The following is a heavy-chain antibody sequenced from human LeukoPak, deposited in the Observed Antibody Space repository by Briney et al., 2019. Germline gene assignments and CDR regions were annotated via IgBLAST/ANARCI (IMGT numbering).Heavy chain of an antibody. CDR2: INHSGST. CDR1: GGSFSGYY. D-gene: IGHD6-19*01. Sequence: SETLSLTCAVSGGSFSGYYWTWIRQPPGKGLEWIGEINHSGSTTYNATLKSRVTISVDTSKNQFSLKLSSVTAADTAVYYCASQYSSGRHPSWGQGTLVTVSS. J-gene: IGHJ5*02. V-gene: IGHV4-34*01. CDR3: ASQYSSGRHPS.